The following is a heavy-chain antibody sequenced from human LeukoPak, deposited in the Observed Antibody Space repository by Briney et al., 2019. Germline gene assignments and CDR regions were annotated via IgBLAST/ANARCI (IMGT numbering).Heavy chain of an antibody. CDR2: ISSSGSTI. CDR1: GSTFSDYY. D-gene: IGHD3-3*01. V-gene: IGHV3-11*01. J-gene: IGHJ4*02. Sequence: GGSLRLSCAASGSTFSDYYMSWVRQAPGKGLEWISYISSSGSTIYYADSVKGRFTISRDNAKNSLYLQMNGLRAEDTAVYYCARHWDDFWSGHYSDWGQGTLVTVSS. CDR3: ARHWDDFWSGHYSD.